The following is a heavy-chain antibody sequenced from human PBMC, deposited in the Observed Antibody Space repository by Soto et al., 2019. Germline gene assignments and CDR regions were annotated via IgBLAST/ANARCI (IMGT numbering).Heavy chain of an antibody. J-gene: IGHJ3*02. V-gene: IGHV4-59*08. CDR3: ARHRGSGSYFGAFDI. CDR2: IYYSAST. Sequence: SETLSLTCTVSGGSISSYYWSWIRQPPGKGLERIGYIYYSASTNYNPSLKSRVTISVDTSKNQFSLKLSSVTAVDPAVYYCARHRGSGSYFGAFDIWGQGTMVAVS. CDR1: GGSISSYY. D-gene: IGHD1-26*01.